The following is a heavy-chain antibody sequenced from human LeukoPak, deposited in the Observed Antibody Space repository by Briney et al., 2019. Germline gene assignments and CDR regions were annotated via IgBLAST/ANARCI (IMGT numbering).Heavy chain of an antibody. J-gene: IGHJ3*02. CDR3: ARASTAMVIGAFDI. D-gene: IGHD5-18*01. Sequence: GGSLRLSCAASGFTFSSYSMNWVRQAPGEGLEWVSSISSSSSYIYYADSVKGRFTISRDNAKNSLYLQMNSLRAEDTAVYYCARASTAMVIGAFDIWGQGTMVTVSS. CDR2: ISSSSSYI. CDR1: GFTFSSYS. V-gene: IGHV3-21*01.